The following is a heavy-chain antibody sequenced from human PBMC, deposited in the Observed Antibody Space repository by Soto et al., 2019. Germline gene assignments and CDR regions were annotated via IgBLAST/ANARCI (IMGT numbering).Heavy chain of an antibody. D-gene: IGHD4-17*01. J-gene: IGHJ3*02. CDR2: INPSGGST. V-gene: IGHV1-46*01. CDR1: GYTFTSYY. CDR3: ARVTVTTHAFDI. Sequence: ASVKVSCKASGYTFTSYYMHWVRQAPGQGLEWMGIINPSGGSTSYAQKFQGRVTMTGDTSTSTVYMELSSLRSEDTAVYYCARVTVTTHAFDIWGQGTMVTVSS.